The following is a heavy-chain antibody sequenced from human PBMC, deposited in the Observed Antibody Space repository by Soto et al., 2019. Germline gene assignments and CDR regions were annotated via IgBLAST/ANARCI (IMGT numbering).Heavy chain of an antibody. D-gene: IGHD2-8*02. Sequence: RSLTCTVSGGSISSYYWSWIRQPPGKGLEWIGYIYDIGSTNYNPSLKSRVTISVDPSNNQFSLKLSSVTAADTAVYYCARGGVLVKGHWSDPWGQGTLVTVSP. CDR2: IYDIGST. V-gene: IGHV4-59*01. CDR1: GGSISSYY. J-gene: IGHJ5*02. CDR3: ARGGVLVKGHWSDP.